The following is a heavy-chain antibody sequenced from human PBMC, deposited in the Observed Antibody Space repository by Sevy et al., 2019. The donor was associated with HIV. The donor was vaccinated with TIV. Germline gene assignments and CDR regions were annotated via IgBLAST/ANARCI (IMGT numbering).Heavy chain of an antibody. CDR1: GFTFSSYG. D-gene: IGHD3-10*01. Sequence: GGSLRLSCAASGFTFSSYGMHWVRQAPGKGLEWVAVIWYDGSNKYYADSVKGRFTISRDNSKNTLYLQMNSLRAEDTVVYYCATSDYYGSGSYYYYYYMDVWGKGTTVTVSS. V-gene: IGHV3-33*01. CDR3: ATSDYYGSGSYYYYYYMDV. J-gene: IGHJ6*03. CDR2: IWYDGSNK.